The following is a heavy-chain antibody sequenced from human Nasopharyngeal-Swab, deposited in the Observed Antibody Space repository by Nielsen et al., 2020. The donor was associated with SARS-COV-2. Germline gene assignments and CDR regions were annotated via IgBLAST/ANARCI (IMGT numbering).Heavy chain of an antibody. CDR3: ARDITLADIVVVPAAMDYYGMDV. CDR1: GFTFSSYW. D-gene: IGHD2-2*01. CDR2: IKQDGSEK. Sequence: GESLKISCAASGFTFSSYWMSWVRQAPGKGVEWVANIKQDGSEKYYVDSVKGRFTISRDNAKNSLYLQMNSLRAEDTAVYYCARDITLADIVVVPAAMDYYGMDVWGQGTTVTVSS. J-gene: IGHJ6*02. V-gene: IGHV3-7*01.